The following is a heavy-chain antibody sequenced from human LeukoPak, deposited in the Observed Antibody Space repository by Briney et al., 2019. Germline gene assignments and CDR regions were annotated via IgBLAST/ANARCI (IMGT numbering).Heavy chain of an antibody. CDR1: GFTFSSYS. D-gene: IGHD3-22*01. V-gene: IGHV3-21*01. CDR2: ISSSSSYI. Sequence: GGSLRLSCAASGFTFSSYSMNWVRQAPGKGLEWVSSISSSSSYIYYADSVKGRFTISRDNAKNSLYLQMNSLRAEDTAVYYCARARYYYDSSGYRYYYYYYMDVWGKGTTVTVSS. CDR3: ARARYYYDSSGYRYYYYYYMDV. J-gene: IGHJ6*03.